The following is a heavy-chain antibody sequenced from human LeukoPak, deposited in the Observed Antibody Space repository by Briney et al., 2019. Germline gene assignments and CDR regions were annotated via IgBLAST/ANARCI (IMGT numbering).Heavy chain of an antibody. CDR3: ARVGPWCFDL. CDR2: VDYSGST. D-gene: IGHD1-26*01. Sequence: SEPLSLTCSVSGGSISTYYWSWIRQPPGKGLEWIGYVDYSGSTNYNPSLKSRVTISVDTSKNQFFLKLSSVTAADTAVYYCARVGPWCFDLWGRGTLVTVSS. V-gene: IGHV4-59*01. J-gene: IGHJ2*01. CDR1: GGSISTYY.